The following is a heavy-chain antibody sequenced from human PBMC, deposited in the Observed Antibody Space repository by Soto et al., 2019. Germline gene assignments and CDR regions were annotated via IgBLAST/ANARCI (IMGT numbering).Heavy chain of an antibody. CDR2: IWYDGSNK. CDR1: GFTFSSYG. D-gene: IGHD2-15*01. V-gene: IGHV3-33*08. J-gene: IGHJ6*02. CDR3: ASRLFCSGGSCYEPSGMDV. Sequence: GGSLRLSCVASGFTFSSYGMHWVRQAPGKGLEWVAVIWYDGSNKYYADSVKGRFTISRDNSKNTLYLQMNSLRAEDTAVYYCASRLFCSGGSCYEPSGMDVWGQGTTVTVSS.